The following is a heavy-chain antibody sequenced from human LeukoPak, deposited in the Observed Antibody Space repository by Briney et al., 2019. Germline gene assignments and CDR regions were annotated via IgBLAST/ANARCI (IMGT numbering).Heavy chain of an antibody. CDR1: GYTFTSYY. Sequence: ASVKASCKASGYTFTSYYMHWVRQAPGQGLEWMGIINPSGGSTSYAQKFQGRVTMTRDTSTSTVYMELSSLGSEDTAVYYCATVGTCGGDCYPDYYFDYWGQGTLVTVSS. CDR2: INPSGGST. CDR3: ATVGTCGGDCYPDYYFDY. D-gene: IGHD2-21*02. V-gene: IGHV1-46*01. J-gene: IGHJ4*02.